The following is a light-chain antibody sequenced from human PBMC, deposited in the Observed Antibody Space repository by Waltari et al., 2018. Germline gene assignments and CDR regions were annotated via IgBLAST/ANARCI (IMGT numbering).Light chain of an antibody. Sequence: DIQMTQSPSSLSASVGDRVTITCRGSQSISSYLNWYQQKPAKAPRLMIYAASSLQSGVQSRFRGNGSGTDFTLTISSLQPEDFATYYCQQSYSTPYTFGQGTKLEIK. V-gene: IGKV1-39*01. J-gene: IGKJ2*01. CDR3: QQSYSTPYT. CDR1: QSISSY. CDR2: AAS.